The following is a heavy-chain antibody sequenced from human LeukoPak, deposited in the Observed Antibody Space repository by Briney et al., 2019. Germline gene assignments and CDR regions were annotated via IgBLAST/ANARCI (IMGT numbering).Heavy chain of an antibody. D-gene: IGHD3-10*01. V-gene: IGHV1-18*01. J-gene: IGHJ5*02. Sequence: VASVKVSCKASGYTFTSYGISWVQQAPGQGLEWMGWISAYNGNTNYAQKLQGRVTMTTDTSTSTAYMELRSLRSDDTAVYYCARDHTITMVRGIINWFDPWGQGTLVTVSS. CDR3: ARDHTITMVRGIINWFDP. CDR1: GYTFTSYG. CDR2: ISAYNGNT.